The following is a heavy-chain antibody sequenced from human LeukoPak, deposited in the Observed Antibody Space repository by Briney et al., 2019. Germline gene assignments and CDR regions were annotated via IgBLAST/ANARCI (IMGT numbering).Heavy chain of an antibody. V-gene: IGHV1-18*01. D-gene: IGHD5-12*01. J-gene: IGHJ6*03. CDR2: ISVYNGNT. CDR1: GYSFSTYG. Sequence: ASVKISCKASGYSFSTYGISWARQAPGQGLEWMGRISVYNGNTNYAERFQDRVTMTTDTSTSTAYMELRSLTSDDTAAYFCASSGYRSSYDFHYYMDVWGTGTTVTVSS. CDR3: ASSGYRSSYDFHYYMDV.